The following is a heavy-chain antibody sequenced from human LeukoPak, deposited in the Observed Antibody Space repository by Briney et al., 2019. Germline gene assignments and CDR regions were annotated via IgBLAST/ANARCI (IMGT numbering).Heavy chain of an antibody. J-gene: IGHJ4*02. CDR2: INSDGSST. CDR3: ARETRYYVSDY. Sequence: GSLRLSCAASGFTFSSYWMHWVRQAPGKGLVWFPRINSDGSSTSYADSVKGRFTISRDNAKNTLYLQMNSLRAEDTAVYYCARETRYYVSDYWGQGTLVTVSS. D-gene: IGHD3-10*02. CDR1: GFTFSSYW. V-gene: IGHV3-74*01.